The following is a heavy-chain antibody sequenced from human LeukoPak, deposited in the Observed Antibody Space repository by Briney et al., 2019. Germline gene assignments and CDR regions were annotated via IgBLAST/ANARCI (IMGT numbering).Heavy chain of an antibody. J-gene: IGHJ3*02. CDR2: INHSGST. CDR3: ARDSNYGAFDI. D-gene: IGHD4-11*01. CDR1: GGSFSGYY. V-gene: IGHV4-34*09. Sequence: SETLSLTCAVYGGSFSGYYWSWIRQPPGKGLEWIGEINHSGSTNYNPSLKSRVTISVDTSKNQFSLKLCSVTAADTAVYYCARDSNYGAFDIWGQGTMVTVSS.